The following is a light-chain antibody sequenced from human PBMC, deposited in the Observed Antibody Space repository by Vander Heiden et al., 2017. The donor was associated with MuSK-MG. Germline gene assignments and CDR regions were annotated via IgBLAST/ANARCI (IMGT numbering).Light chain of an antibody. J-gene: IGLJ2*01. Sequence: SSALTQPPSVSLSPGPTARITCSGDKLGDKYVSWYQQKPGQSPLLVIYQDTKRTAGSPERFSGSNSGNTATLTISGTQARDEDDYYCQAGDSNTVVFGGGTRLTVL. V-gene: IGLV3-1*01. CDR3: QAGDSNTVV. CDR2: QDT. CDR1: KLGDKY.